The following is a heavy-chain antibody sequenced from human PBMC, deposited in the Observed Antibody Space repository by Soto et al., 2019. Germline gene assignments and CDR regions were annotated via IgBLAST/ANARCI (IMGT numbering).Heavy chain of an antibody. CDR1: GGTFSSYA. J-gene: IGHJ6*02. Sequence: QVQLVQSGAEVKKPGSSVKVSCKASGGTFSSYAISWVRQAPGQGLEWMGGIIPIFGTANYAQKFQGRVTITGDESTSKAYMELSSLRSEDTAVYYCAREGNYDILTGYYSGYYYGMDVWGQGTTVTVSS. CDR2: IIPIFGTA. V-gene: IGHV1-69*01. D-gene: IGHD3-9*01. CDR3: AREGNYDILTGYYSGYYYGMDV.